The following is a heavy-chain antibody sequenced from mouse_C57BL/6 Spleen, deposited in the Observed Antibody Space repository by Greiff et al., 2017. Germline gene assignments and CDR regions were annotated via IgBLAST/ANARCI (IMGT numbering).Heavy chain of an antibody. D-gene: IGHD2-2*01. J-gene: IGHJ2*02. CDR3: TKSMVTTHCFDG. V-gene: IGHV1-5*01. Sequence: EVLLVESGTVLARPGASVKLSCKTSGYTFTSYWMHWVKQRPGQGLEWIGAIYPGNSDTSYNQKFKGKAKLTAVKSASTAYMQLSSLTNEDSAVYYCTKSMVTTHCFDGGGQGNSLTVSS. CDR2: IYPGNSDT. CDR1: GYTFTSYW.